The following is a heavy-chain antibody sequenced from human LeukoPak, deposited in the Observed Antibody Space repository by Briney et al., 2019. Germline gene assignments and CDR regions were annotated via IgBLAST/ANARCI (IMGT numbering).Heavy chain of an antibody. Sequence: PSETLSLNCAVYGGYFSGYYWSWIRQPPGKGLAWIGEINHSGSTNYNPSLKRRVTISIDTSKNQFYLTLTSVTAAHNAVYYCARAIITYYDFWSGYSNNWFDPWGRGTLVTISS. J-gene: IGHJ5*02. CDR2: INHSGST. V-gene: IGHV4-34*01. CDR1: GGYFSGYY. CDR3: ARAIITYYDFWSGYSNNWFDP. D-gene: IGHD3-3*01.